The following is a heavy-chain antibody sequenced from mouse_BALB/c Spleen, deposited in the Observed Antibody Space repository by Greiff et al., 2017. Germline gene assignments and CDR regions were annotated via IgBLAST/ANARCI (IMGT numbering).Heavy chain of an antibody. D-gene: IGHD2-14*01. CDR1: GFTFSSYG. V-gene: IGHV5-6-3*01. J-gene: IGHJ2*01. CDR3: ARDYYRYDGGHYFDY. Sequence: EVNVVESGGGLVQPGGSLKLSCAASGFTFSSYGMSWVRQTPDKRLELVATINSNGGSTYYPDSVKGRFTISRDNAKNTLYLQMSSLKSEDTAMYYCARDYYRYDGGHYFDYWGQGTTLTVSS. CDR2: INSNGGST.